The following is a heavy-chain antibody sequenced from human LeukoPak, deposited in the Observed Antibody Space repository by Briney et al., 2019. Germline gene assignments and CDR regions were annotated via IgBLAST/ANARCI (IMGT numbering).Heavy chain of an antibody. CDR1: GGTFSSNA. V-gene: IGHV1-69*05. CDR3: ARTGLFRTDPAHY. CDR2: IIPIFGTA. D-gene: IGHD4/OR15-4a*01. J-gene: IGHJ4*02. Sequence: ASVKVSCKASGGTFSSNAISWVRQAPGQGLEWMGGIIPIFGTANYAQKFQGRVTITTDESTSTAYMELSSLRSEDTAVYYCARTGLFRTDPAHYWGQGTLVTVSS.